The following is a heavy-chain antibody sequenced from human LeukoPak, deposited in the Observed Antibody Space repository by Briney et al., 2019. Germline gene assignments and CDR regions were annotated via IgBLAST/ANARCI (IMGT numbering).Heavy chain of an antibody. CDR1: GFTFYEYA. D-gene: IGHD6-19*01. CDR3: AKDSRGWYYYFDY. J-gene: IGHJ4*02. CDR2: ISGNSGSI. Sequence: PGGSLRLSCAASGFTFYEYAMHWGRQAPGPGLEWVSGISGNSGSIGYADSVKGRFTISRDNAKNSLYLQMNRLRAEDTALYYCAKDSRGWYYYFDYWGQGTGITVSS. V-gene: IGHV3-9*01.